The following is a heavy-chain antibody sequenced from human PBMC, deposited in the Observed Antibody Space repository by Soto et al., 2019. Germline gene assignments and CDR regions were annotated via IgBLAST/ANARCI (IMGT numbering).Heavy chain of an antibody. CDR1: GYTFSSYG. J-gene: IGHJ4*02. CDR2: INNYNGNT. V-gene: IGHV1-18*01. D-gene: IGHD2-21*02. Sequence: GASVKVSCKTSGYTFSSYGTNWVRQAPGHGLEWMGWINNYNGNTRYAQKFQGRVTITRDTAANTAYMELSSLRSEDTAVYYCARSFVVVTDFDYWGQGTLVTVS. CDR3: ARSFVVVTDFDY.